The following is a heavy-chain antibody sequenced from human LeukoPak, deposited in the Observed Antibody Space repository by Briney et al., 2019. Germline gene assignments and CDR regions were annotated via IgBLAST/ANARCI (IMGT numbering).Heavy chain of an antibody. CDR1: GYXFTSYG. CDR3: ASVVGATILDY. CDR2: ISAYNGNT. D-gene: IGHD1-26*01. Sequence: ASVTVSCKASGYXFTSYGISWVRQAPGQGLEWMGWISAYNGNTKYAQKFQGRVTMTTDTSTSTAYMELRSLRSDDTAVYYCASVVGATILDYWGQGTLVTVSS. J-gene: IGHJ4*02. V-gene: IGHV1-18*01.